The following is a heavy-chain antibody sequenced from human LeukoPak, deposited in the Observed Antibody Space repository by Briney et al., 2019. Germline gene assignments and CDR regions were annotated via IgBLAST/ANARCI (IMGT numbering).Heavy chain of an antibody. CDR1: GYTFTSYG. V-gene: IGHV1-18*01. CDR3: AREGGIAVAGRGQNYYYMDV. D-gene: IGHD6-19*01. J-gene: IGHJ6*03. CDR2: ISAYNGNT. Sequence: GASVKVSCKASGYTFTSYGISWVRQAPGQGLEWMGWISAYNGNTNYAQKLQGRVTMTTDTSTSTAYMELRSLRSDDTAVYYCAREGGIAVAGRGQNYYYMDVWGKGTTVTISS.